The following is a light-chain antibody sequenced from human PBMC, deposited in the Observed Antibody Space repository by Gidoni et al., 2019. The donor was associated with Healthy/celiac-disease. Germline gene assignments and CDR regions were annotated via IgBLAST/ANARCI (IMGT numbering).Light chain of an antibody. Sequence: DIQMTQSPSSLSASVGDRVTITCQASQDISNYLNWYQQKPGKAPKLLIYDASNLETGVPSRFSGRGSGTDFTFTISSLQPEDIATYYCQQYDDLHPTFGGGTKVEIK. CDR1: QDISNY. CDR2: DAS. V-gene: IGKV1-33*01. J-gene: IGKJ4*01. CDR3: QQYDDLHPT.